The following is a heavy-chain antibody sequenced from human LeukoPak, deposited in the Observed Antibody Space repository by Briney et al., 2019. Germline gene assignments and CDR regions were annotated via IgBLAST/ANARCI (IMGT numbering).Heavy chain of an antibody. J-gene: IGHJ4*02. CDR1: GFTFGPYW. Sequence: PGGSLRLSCAGSGFTFGPYWMQWVRQAPGEGLVWVSRISNDGSATLYADSVKGRFTISRDNAKNSLYLQMNSLRAEDTAVYYCASGDYGDYAIYWGQGTLVTVSS. D-gene: IGHD4-17*01. V-gene: IGHV3-74*01. CDR2: ISNDGSAT. CDR3: ASGDYGDYAIY.